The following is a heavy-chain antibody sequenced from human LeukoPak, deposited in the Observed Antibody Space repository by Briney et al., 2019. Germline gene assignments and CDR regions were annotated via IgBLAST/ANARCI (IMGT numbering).Heavy chain of an antibody. CDR2: ISASGGST. CDR3: AKSGTMGPTRFDWYFDL. D-gene: IGHD1-26*01. CDR1: GFTFSSYA. J-gene: IGHJ2*01. Sequence: GGSLRLSCPASGFTFSSYAMSWVRQAPGKGLEWVSTISASGGSTYYADSVKGRFTISRDNSKNTLYLQVNSLRAEDTAAYFCAKSGTMGPTRFDWYFDLWGRGTQVIVSS. V-gene: IGHV3-23*01.